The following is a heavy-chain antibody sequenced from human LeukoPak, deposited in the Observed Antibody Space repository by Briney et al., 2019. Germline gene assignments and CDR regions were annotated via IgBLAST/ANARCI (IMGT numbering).Heavy chain of an antibody. CDR2: ISYDGSYK. V-gene: IGHV3-30*03. Sequence: GGSLRLSCAASEFTFSTYGMHWVRQAPGKGLEWVAVISYDGSYKFYADSVKGRFTISRDNSKSTLYLQMNSLRAEDTAVYYCARDRTVTTGWFDPWGQGTLVTVSS. J-gene: IGHJ5*02. D-gene: IGHD4-17*01. CDR3: ARDRTVTTGWFDP. CDR1: EFTFSTYG.